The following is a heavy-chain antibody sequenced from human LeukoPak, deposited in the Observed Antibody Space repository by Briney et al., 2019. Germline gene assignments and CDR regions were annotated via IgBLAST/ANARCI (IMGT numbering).Heavy chain of an antibody. Sequence: GGSLRLSCAASGFTVSSNYMSWVRQAPGKGLEWVSVIYNGGNTYYADSVKGRFTISRDNSKNTLYLQMNSLRVEDTAVYYCARGPSGYSYGGYDYWGQGTLVTVSS. D-gene: IGHD5-18*01. CDR3: ARGPSGYSYGGYDY. CDR2: IYNGGNT. CDR1: GFTVSSNY. V-gene: IGHV3-53*01. J-gene: IGHJ4*02.